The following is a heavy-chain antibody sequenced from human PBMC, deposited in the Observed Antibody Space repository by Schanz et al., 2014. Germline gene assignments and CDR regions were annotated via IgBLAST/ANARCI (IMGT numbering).Heavy chain of an antibody. CDR2: ISSKGDMT. CDR3: ARDNRYYLFDY. Sequence: EVQLLESGGGLVQPGGSLRLSCAASGFTFSTSTMHWVRQAPGKGLEYVSSISSKGDMTFYGNSVKGRFTISRDNSKNTLYLQLGSLSAEDTAVYFCARDNRYYLFDYWGQGALXTVSS. D-gene: IGHD3-16*02. V-gene: IGHV3-64*01. CDR1: GFTFSTST. J-gene: IGHJ4*02.